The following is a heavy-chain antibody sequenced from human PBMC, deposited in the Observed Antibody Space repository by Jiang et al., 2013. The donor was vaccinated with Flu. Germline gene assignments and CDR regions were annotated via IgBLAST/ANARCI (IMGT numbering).Heavy chain of an antibody. CDR2: IDWDDEK. V-gene: IGHV2-70*11. J-gene: IGHJ4*02. CDR3: ARMNLLSGSYRYPGFDH. CDR1: GFSLSTSGMC. D-gene: IGHD3-16*02. Sequence: PTQTLTLTCTFSGFSLSTSGMCVSWIRQPPGKALEWLARIDWDDEKSYSPTLRTRLTISKDASKNQVVLGMTNMDPVDTATYYCARMNLLSGSYRYPGFDHWGQGALVTVSS.